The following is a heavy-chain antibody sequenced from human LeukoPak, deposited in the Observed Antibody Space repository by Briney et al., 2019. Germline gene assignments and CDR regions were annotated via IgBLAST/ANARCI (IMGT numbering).Heavy chain of an antibody. CDR3: ARDPRAGTRINGVY. Sequence: PGGSLRLSCAASGFTFSSYEMNWVRQAPGKGLEWVSYISSSGSTIYYADSVKGRFTISRDNAKNSLYLQMNSLRAEDTAVYYCARDPRAGTRINGVYWGQRTLVTVSS. CDR1: GFTFSSYE. J-gene: IGHJ4*02. CDR2: ISSSGSTI. V-gene: IGHV3-48*03. D-gene: IGHD6-13*01.